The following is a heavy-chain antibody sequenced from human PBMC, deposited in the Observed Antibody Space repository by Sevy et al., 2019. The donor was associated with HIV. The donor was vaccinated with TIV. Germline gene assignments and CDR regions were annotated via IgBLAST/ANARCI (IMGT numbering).Heavy chain of an antibody. D-gene: IGHD2-2*01. Sequence: SETLSLTCTVSGGSISSYYWSWIRQPPGKGLEWIGYIYYSGSTNYNPSLKSRVTISVDTSKNQFSLKLSSVTAADTAVYYCAGGGCSSTSCYSDDYYYYYGMDVWGQGTTVTVSS. CDR2: IYYSGST. J-gene: IGHJ6*02. CDR3: AGGGCSSTSCYSDDYYYYYGMDV. V-gene: IGHV4-59*01. CDR1: GGSISSYY.